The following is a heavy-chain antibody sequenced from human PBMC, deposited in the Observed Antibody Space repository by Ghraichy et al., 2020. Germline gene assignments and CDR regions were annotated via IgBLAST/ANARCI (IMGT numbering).Heavy chain of an antibody. J-gene: IGHJ2*01. V-gene: IGHV3-30*18. D-gene: IGHD4-17*01. CDR3: AKGGVTVTTRWYFDL. Sequence: GGSLRLSCAASGFTFSSYGMHWVRQAPGKGLEWVAVISYDGSNKYYADSVKGRFTISRDNSKNTLYLQMNSLRAEDTAVYYCAKGGVTVTTRWYFDLWGRGTLVTVSS. CDR2: ISYDGSNK. CDR1: GFTFSSYG.